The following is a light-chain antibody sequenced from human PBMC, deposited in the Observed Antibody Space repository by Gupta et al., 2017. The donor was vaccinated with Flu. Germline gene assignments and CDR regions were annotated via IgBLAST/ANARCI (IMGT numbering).Light chain of an antibody. CDR1: QSISTS. CDR3: QQSHSSPPT. CDR2: AAS. V-gene: IGKV1-39*01. Sequence: DIQMTPSPSSLSASVGDRVTITCRTSQSISTSLNWYQQKPGKAPKFLIYAASSLKSGVPSRFSGSGSGTDFTLTISSLQPEDFATYYCQQSHSSPPTFGQGTKLEIK. J-gene: IGKJ2*01.